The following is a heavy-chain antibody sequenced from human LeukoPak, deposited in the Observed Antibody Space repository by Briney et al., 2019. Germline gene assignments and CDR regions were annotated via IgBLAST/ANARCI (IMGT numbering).Heavy chain of an antibody. V-gene: IGHV4-59*01. CDR3: ASSEAYDILTGYYFSFDY. J-gene: IGHJ4*02. CDR1: GGSISSYY. CDR2: IYYSGST. D-gene: IGHD3-9*01. Sequence: PSETLSLTCTVSGGSISSYYWSWIRQPPGKGLEWIGYIYYSGSTNYNPSLKSRVTISVDTSKNQFSLKLSSVTAADTAVYYCASSEAYDILTGYYFSFDYWGQGTLVTVSS.